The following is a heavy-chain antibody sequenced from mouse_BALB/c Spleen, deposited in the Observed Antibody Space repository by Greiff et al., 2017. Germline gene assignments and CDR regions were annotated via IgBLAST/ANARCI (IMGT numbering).Heavy chain of an antibody. CDR2: ISSGSSTI. V-gene: IGHV5-17*02. J-gene: IGHJ4*01. CDR1: GFTFSSFG. D-gene: IGHD2-4*01. Sequence: EVKLMESGGGLVQPGGSRKLSCAASGFTFSSFGMHWVRQAPEKGLEWVAYISSGSSTIYYADTVKGRFTISRDNPKNTLFLQMTSLRSEDTAMYYCARSDYDYDVYYAMDYWGQGTSVTVSS. CDR3: ARSDYDYDVYYAMDY.